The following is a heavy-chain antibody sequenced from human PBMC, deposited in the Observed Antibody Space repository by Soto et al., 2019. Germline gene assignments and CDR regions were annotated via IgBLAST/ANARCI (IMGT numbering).Heavy chain of an antibody. CDR1: GGSISSGDYY. V-gene: IGHV4-30-4*01. CDR2: IYYSGST. J-gene: IGHJ6*02. Sequence: SETLSLTCTVSGGSISSGDYYWSWIRQPPGKGLEWIGYIYYSGSTYYNPSLKSRVTISVDTSKNQFSLKLSSVTAADTAVYYCARDQGIPDYYGMDVWGQGTTVTVS. D-gene: IGHD2-21*01. CDR3: ARDQGIPDYYGMDV.